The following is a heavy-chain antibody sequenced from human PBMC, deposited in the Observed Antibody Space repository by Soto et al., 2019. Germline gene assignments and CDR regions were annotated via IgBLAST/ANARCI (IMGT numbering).Heavy chain of an antibody. CDR2: MSPNSGTT. CDR1: GYTFASYD. Sequence: ASVKVSCKAFGYTFASYDINWVRQATGQGLEWMGWMSPNSGTTDYAQKFQGRVTMTRDTSVSTAYMELSSLTSEDTAVYFCARGIDAGVDIWGQGPTVTVSS. J-gene: IGHJ6*02. D-gene: IGHD1-26*01. V-gene: IGHV1-8*01. CDR3: ARGIDAGVDI.